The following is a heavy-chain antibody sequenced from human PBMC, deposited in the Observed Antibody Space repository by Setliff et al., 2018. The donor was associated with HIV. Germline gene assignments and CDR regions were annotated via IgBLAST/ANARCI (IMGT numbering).Heavy chain of an antibody. V-gene: IGHV3-7*03. CDR3: ARVLLRTNPLYGVASNWFDP. D-gene: IGHD2-8*01. CDR1: GFTFSSYW. CDR2: IKQDGSEK. J-gene: IGHJ5*02. Sequence: AGGSLRLSCAASGFTFSSYWMTWVRQAPGKGLEWVANIKQDGSEKYYVGSVKGRFTSSRDNAKSSLFLQMSGLRPEDTAVYYCARVLLRTNPLYGVASNWFDPWGQGTQVTVSS.